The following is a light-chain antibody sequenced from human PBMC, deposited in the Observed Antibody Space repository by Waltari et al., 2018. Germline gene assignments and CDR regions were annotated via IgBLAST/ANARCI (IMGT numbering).Light chain of an antibody. CDR3: QSYDTSLSVV. CDR2: GSS. CDR1: GSNIGAGYA. Sequence: QSVLTQPPSVSGAPGQRVTISCNGSGSNIGAGYAFHWYQQLPRAAPKLLIYGSSTRPLGVPDRFFGSTSGTSASLAITGLQAEDEADYYCQSYDTSLSVVFGGGTKLTVL. J-gene: IGLJ3*02. V-gene: IGLV1-40*01.